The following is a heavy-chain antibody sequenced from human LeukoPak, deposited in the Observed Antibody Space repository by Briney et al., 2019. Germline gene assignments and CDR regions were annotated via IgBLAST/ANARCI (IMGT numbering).Heavy chain of an antibody. Sequence: SETLSLTCTVSGGSISSYYWSWIRQPPGKGLEWIGYIYYSGSTNYNPSLKSRVTISVDTSKNQLSLKLSSVTAADTAVYYCARVRESSGWDYFDYWGQGAQVTVSS. CDR3: ARVRESSGWDYFDY. V-gene: IGHV4-59*08. CDR1: GGSISSYY. J-gene: IGHJ4*02. D-gene: IGHD6-19*01. CDR2: IYYSGST.